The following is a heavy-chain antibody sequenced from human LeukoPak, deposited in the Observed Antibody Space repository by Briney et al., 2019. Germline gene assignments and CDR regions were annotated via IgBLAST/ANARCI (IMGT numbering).Heavy chain of an antibody. CDR3: AHRENSGPIPGAFDI. Sequence: SGPTLVKPTQTLTLTCTFSGFSLSTGGVRVGWIRRPQGKALEWLTLIYLNDDKRYSPSLQSRLSITKDTSKDQVVLTMTNMDPVDTATYYCAHRENSGPIPGAFDIWGRGTMVTVSS. J-gene: IGHJ3*02. V-gene: IGHV2-5*01. CDR2: IYLNDDK. D-gene: IGHD5-12*01. CDR1: GFSLSTGGVR.